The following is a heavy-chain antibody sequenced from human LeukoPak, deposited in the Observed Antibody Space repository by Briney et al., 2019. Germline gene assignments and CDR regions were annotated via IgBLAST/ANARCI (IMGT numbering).Heavy chain of an antibody. V-gene: IGHV1-2*02. CDR2: INPNSGGT. CDR3: XRDARLKNRQDY. D-gene: IGHD1-14*01. J-gene: IGHJ4*02. Sequence: ASVKVSCKASGYTFTDYFIHWIRQAPGQGLEWLGWINPNSGGTNYAQKFQGRVTMTRDTSISTAYMELSRLRSDDTAVYYCXRDARLKNRQDYWGQGTLVTVSS. CDR1: GYTFTDYF.